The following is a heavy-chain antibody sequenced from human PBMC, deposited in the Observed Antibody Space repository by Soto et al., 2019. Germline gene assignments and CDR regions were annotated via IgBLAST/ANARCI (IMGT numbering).Heavy chain of an antibody. CDR1: GGTFSSYV. V-gene: IGHV1-69*01. J-gene: IGHJ4*02. CDR2: IIPIFGTA. Sequence: QVQLVQSGAEVKKPGSSVKVSCKASGGTFSSYVISWVRQAPGQGLEWMGGIIPIFGTANYAQKFQGRVTITADESTSTAYMELSSLRSEDTAVYYCATFSRVFVRGVTPQFDYWGQGTLVTVSS. D-gene: IGHD3-10*01. CDR3: ATFSRVFVRGVTPQFDY.